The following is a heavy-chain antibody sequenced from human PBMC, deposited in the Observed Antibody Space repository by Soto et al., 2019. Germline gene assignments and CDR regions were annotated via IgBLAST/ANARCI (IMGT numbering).Heavy chain of an antibody. D-gene: IGHD2-8*01. Sequence: PGGSLRLSCAASGFTFSAYAMSWVRQAPGKGLEWVSGISVSGDRTYYADFVRGRFTISRDSSENTLFLQLNSLRAEDTAVYYCAKDRVSTFPLFDYWGQGALVTVSS. V-gene: IGHV3-23*01. CDR2: ISVSGDRT. CDR3: AKDRVSTFPLFDY. CDR1: GFTFSAYA. J-gene: IGHJ4*02.